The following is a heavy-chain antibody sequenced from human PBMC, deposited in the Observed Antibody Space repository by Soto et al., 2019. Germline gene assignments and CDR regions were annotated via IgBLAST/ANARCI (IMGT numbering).Heavy chain of an antibody. V-gene: IGHV3-66*01. CDR2: IYSGGST. Sequence: EVQLVESGGGLVQPGGSLRLSCAASGFTVSSNYMSWVRQAPGKGLEWVSVIYSGGSTYYADSVKGGVTISRDNSKNTLYLQMNSLIAEDTAVYYCERDLGYYYCSGHYTVDVWGHGTTVTVSS. CDR3: ERDLGYYYCSGHYTVDV. CDR1: GFTVSSNY. J-gene: IGHJ6*02. D-gene: IGHD3-10*01.